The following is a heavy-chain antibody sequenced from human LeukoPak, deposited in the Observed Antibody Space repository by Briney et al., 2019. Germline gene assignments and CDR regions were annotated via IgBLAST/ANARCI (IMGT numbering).Heavy chain of an antibody. CDR3: ASIDHYYDSSGYLLEYFQH. V-gene: IGHV1-69*13. J-gene: IGHJ1*01. CDR2: IIPIFGTA. CDR1: GGTFSSYA. D-gene: IGHD3-22*01. Sequence: SVKVSCKASGGTFSSYAISWVRQAPGQGLEWMGGIIPIFGTANYAQKFQGRVTITADESTSTAYMELSSLRSEDTAVYYCASIDHYYDSSGYLLEYFQHWGQGTLVTVSS.